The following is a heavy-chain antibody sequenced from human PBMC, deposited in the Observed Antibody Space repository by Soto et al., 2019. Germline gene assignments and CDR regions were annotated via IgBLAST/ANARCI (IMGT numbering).Heavy chain of an antibody. CDR1: GGSFSGYY. V-gene: IGHV4-34*01. CDR3: ARGIGDIVVVTTPTEIGY. Sequence: SETLSLTCAVYGGSFSGYYWSWIRQPPGKGLEWIGEINHSGSTNYNPSLKSRVTISVDTSKNQFSLKVSSVTAADTAVYYCARGIGDIVVVTTPTEIGYWCQGTLVTVSS. D-gene: IGHD2-2*01. J-gene: IGHJ4*02. CDR2: INHSGST.